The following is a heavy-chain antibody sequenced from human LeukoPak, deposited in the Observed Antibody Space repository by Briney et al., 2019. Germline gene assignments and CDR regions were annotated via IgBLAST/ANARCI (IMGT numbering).Heavy chain of an antibody. Sequence: GGSLRLSCAGSGFTFSTHTMNWVRQAPGRGLEWVSSIGANSDAVYYADSVKGRFTISRDNAKNSLYLQMNSLRTEDTAVYYCARIPNTAGFPNWFDPWGRGTLVTVSS. V-gene: IGHV3-21*01. CDR2: IGANSDAV. J-gene: IGHJ5*02. D-gene: IGHD2-2*02. CDR1: GFTFSTHT. CDR3: ARIPNTAGFPNWFDP.